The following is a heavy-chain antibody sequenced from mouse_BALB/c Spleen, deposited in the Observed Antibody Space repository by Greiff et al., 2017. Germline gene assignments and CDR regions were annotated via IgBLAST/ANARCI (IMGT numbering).Heavy chain of an antibody. CDR1: GDSITSGY. Sequence: VQLKQSGPSLVKPSQTLSLTCSVTGDSITSGYWNWIRKFPGNKLEYMGYISYSGSTYYNPSLKSRISITRDTSKNQYYLQLNSVTTEDTATYYCARYTMITFYAMDYWGQGTSVTVSS. J-gene: IGHJ4*01. CDR3: ARYTMITFYAMDY. D-gene: IGHD2-4*01. V-gene: IGHV3-8*02. CDR2: ISYSGST.